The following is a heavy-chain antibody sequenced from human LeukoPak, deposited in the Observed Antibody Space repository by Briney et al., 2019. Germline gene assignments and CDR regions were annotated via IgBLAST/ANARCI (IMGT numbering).Heavy chain of an antibody. J-gene: IGHJ5*02. D-gene: IGHD3-16*01. CDR3: AKGGGRFHLPFDP. CDR1: GFTFSRYD. Sequence: GRSLRLSCAASGFTFSRYDIHWVRQAPGKGLEWVALISYDGSNKYYADSVKGRFTISRDNSKNTLYLQMNSLRAEDTAVYYCAKGGGRFHLPFDPWGQGTLVTVSS. CDR2: ISYDGSNK. V-gene: IGHV3-30*18.